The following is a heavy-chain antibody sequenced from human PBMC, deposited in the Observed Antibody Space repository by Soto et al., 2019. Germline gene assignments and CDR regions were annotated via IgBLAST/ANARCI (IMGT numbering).Heavy chain of an antibody. V-gene: IGHV3-21*06. CDR2: ISSGSTYM. CDR1: GFTFSTDS. CDR3: SRVAPTVTFSF. D-gene: IGHD4-4*01. J-gene: IGHJ4*02. Sequence: GGSLRLSCAASGFTFSTDSLNWVRQAPGKGLEWVSSISSGSTYMYYADSVKGRFTISRDNAKNSLFLQMNSLRADDTAVYYCSRVAPTVTFSFWGQGSLVPVSS.